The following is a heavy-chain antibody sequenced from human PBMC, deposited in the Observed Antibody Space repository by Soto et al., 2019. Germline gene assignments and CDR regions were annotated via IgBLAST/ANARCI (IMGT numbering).Heavy chain of an antibody. CDR2: IYPGDSDT. CDR3: ARLPDGDYEPDYGMDV. J-gene: IGHJ6*02. CDR1: GYSFTSYW. V-gene: IGHV5-51*01. Sequence: GESLKISCQGSGYSFTSYWIGWVRQMPGKGLEWRGIIYPGDSDTKYSPSFQGQVTISADKSISTAYLQWSSLKASDTAMYYCARLPDGDYEPDYGMDVWGQGTTVTVS. D-gene: IGHD4-17*01.